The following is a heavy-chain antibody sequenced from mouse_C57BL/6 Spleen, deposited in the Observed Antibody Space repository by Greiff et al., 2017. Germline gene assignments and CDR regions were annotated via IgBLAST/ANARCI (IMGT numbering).Heavy chain of an antibody. D-gene: IGHD1-1*01. CDR2: IWTGGGT. CDR1: GFSLTSYA. V-gene: IGHV2-9-1*01. CDR3: ARNNYYGSREDYFDY. J-gene: IGHJ2*01. Sequence: QVQLQQSGPGLVAPSQSLSITCTVSGFSLTSYAISWVRQPPGKGLEWLGVIWTGGGTNYNSALKSRLSISKDNSKSQVFLKMNSLQTDDTARYYCARNNYYGSREDYFDYWGQGTTLTVSS.